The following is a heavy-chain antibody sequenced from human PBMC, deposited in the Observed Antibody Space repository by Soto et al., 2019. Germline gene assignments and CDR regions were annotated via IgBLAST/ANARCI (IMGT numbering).Heavy chain of an antibody. CDR3: ARAGGLLLDY. CDR1: GFTFSSYA. J-gene: IGHJ4*02. CDR2: ISYDGSNK. D-gene: IGHD2-15*01. V-gene: IGHV3-30-3*01. Sequence: SLRLSCAASGFTFSSYAMHWVRQAPGKGLEWVAVISYDGSNKYYADSVKGRFTISRDNSKNTLYLQMNSLRAEDTAVYYCARAGGLLLDYWGQGTLVTVSS.